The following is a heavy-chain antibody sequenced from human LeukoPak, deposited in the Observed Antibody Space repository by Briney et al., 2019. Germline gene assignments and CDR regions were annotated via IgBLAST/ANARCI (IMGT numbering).Heavy chain of an antibody. CDR3: ARDTRYYDNSGYYYFDY. Sequence: SETLSLTCTVSGGSVSSIIYYWGWIRQPPGKGLEWIGTIYYSGSTYYNVSLKSRVTISVDTSRNQFSLKLNSVTSADTAVYYCARDTRYYDNSGYYYFDYWGRGTLVTVSS. V-gene: IGHV4-39*07. CDR2: IYYSGST. CDR1: GGSVSSIIYY. J-gene: IGHJ4*02. D-gene: IGHD3-22*01.